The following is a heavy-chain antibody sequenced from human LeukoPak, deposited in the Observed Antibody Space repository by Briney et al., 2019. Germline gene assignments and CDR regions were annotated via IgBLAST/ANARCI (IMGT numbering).Heavy chain of an antibody. CDR2: INWNGGST. V-gene: IGHV3-20*04. D-gene: IGHD5-18*01. CDR1: GFTFDDYG. J-gene: IGHJ4*02. Sequence: GGSLRLSCAASGFTFDDYGMSWVRQAPGKGLEWVSGINWNGGSTGYADSVKGRFTISRDNSKKILYLQMNSLRAEDTAVYYCARDLSGVTGYTYGRGIDYWGQGTLVTVSS. CDR3: ARDLSGVTGYTYGRGIDY.